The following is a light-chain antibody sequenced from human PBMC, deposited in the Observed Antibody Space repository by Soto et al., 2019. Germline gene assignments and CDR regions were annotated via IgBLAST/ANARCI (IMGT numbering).Light chain of an antibody. Sequence: IQMTQSPSTLSASVRDRVTITCRASRSISSWLAWYQQKPGKAPKLLIYDASSLESGVPSRFSGSGSGTEFTLTISSLQPDDFATYFCQQYNTYPLTFGQGTKVDIK. V-gene: IGKV1-5*01. CDR2: DAS. CDR1: RSISSW. J-gene: IGKJ1*01. CDR3: QQYNTYPLT.